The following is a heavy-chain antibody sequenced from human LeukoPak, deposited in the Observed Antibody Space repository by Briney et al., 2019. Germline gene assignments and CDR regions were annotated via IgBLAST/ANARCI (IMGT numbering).Heavy chain of an antibody. D-gene: IGHD3-10*01. Sequence: PGGSLRLSCAASGFTVSRDYMSWVRQAPGKGLEWVSILYSAGNTYYADSVKGRFTISRDNSKNTVYLQMNSLRADDTAVYYCARTPGGSGNLFDYWGQGTLVTVSS. V-gene: IGHV3-53*01. J-gene: IGHJ4*02. CDR3: ARTPGGSGNLFDY. CDR1: GFTVSRDY. CDR2: LYSAGNT.